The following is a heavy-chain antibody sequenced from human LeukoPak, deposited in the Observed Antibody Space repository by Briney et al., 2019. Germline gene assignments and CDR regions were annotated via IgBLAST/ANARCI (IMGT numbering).Heavy chain of an antibody. CDR3: ARNSRIVGATDYYYGMDV. CDR2: ISYDGSNK. J-gene: IGHJ6*02. D-gene: IGHD1-26*01. Sequence: RAGRSLRLSCAASGFTFSSYAMPWVRQAPGKGLEWVAVISYDGSNKYYADSVKGRFTISRDNSKNTLYLQMNSLRAEDTAVYYCARNSRIVGATDYYYGMDVWGQGTTVTVSS. V-gene: IGHV3-30-3*01. CDR1: GFTFSSYA.